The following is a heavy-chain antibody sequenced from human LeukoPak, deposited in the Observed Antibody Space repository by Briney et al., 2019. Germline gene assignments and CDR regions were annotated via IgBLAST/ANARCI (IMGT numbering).Heavy chain of an antibody. J-gene: IGHJ4*02. D-gene: IGHD5-18*01. CDR1: GGSISSGSYY. CDR3: ARGGYSYGLGFDY. V-gene: IGHV4-61*02. CDR2: IYTSGST. Sequence: PSETLSLTCTVSGGSISSGSYYWSWIRQPAGKGLEWIGRIYTSGSTNYNPSLKSRVTISVDTSKNQFSLKLSSVTAADTAVYYCARGGYSYGLGFDYWGQGTLVTVSS.